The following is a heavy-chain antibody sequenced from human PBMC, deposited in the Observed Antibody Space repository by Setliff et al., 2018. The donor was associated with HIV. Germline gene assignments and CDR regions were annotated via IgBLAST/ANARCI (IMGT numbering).Heavy chain of an antibody. J-gene: IGHJ5*01. Sequence: SETLSLTCAVYGGSFSDYHWSWIRQAPRKRLEWIGEVYDSGSTNYNPSLKSRVTVTVDTSKNQFSLRLNSVTAADTAVYYCARGSKLVWGRWFDPWGQGTMVTVSS. D-gene: IGHD6-6*01. CDR1: GGSFSDYH. CDR2: VYDSGST. V-gene: IGHV4-34*01. CDR3: ARGSKLVWGRWFDP.